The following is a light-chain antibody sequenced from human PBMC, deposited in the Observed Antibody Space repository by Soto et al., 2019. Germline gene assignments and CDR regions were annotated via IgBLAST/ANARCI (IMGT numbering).Light chain of an antibody. CDR3: AAWDDSLNAYV. V-gene: IGLV1-44*01. J-gene: IGLJ1*01. Sequence: QSVLTQPPSASGTPGQRVTISCSGSSSNIGSNAVNWYQQFPGTAPKLHIYTNNRRPSGVPDRFSGSKSGTSASLAISGLQSEDEADYYCAAWDDSLNAYVFGTGTKVTVL. CDR1: SSNIGSNA. CDR2: TNN.